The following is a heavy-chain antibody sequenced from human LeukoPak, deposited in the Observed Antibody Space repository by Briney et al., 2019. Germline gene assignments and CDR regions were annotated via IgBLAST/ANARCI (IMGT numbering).Heavy chain of an antibody. CDR3: ARVRRGDYGEEVLDY. J-gene: IGHJ4*02. D-gene: IGHD4-17*01. Sequence: ASVKVSCKASGYTFTSSYMHWVRQAPGQGLEWTGVINPSGGSTSYAQKFQGRVTMTRDTSTSTVYMELSSLRSEDTAVYYCARVRRGDYGEEVLDYWGQGTLVTVSS. V-gene: IGHV1-46*01. CDR1: GYTFTSSY. CDR2: INPSGGST.